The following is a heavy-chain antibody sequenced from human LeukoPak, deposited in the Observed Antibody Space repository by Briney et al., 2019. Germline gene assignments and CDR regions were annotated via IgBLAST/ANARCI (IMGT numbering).Heavy chain of an antibody. V-gene: IGHV4-34*01. Sequence: SETLSLTCAVYGGSFSGYYWSWIRQPPGKALEWIGEINHSGSTNYNPSLKSRVTISVDTSKNQFSLKLSSVTAADTAVYYCARGAAHGSGSYYTDWGQGTLVTVSS. CDR3: ARGAAHGSGSYYTD. D-gene: IGHD3-10*01. CDR2: INHSGST. CDR1: GGSFSGYY. J-gene: IGHJ4*02.